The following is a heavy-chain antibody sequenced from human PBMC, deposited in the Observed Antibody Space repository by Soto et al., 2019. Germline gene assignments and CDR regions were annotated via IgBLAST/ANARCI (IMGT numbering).Heavy chain of an antibody. CDR3: ARKTASYMTYYDFWSGYHYPDDAFDI. V-gene: IGHV4-59*01. CDR1: GGSISSYY. Sequence: SETLSLTCTVSGGSISSYYWSWIRQPPGKGLEWIGYIYYSGSTNYNPSLKSRVTISVDTSKNQFSLKLSSVTAADTAVYYCARKTASYMTYYDFWSGYHYPDDAFDIWGQGTMVTVSS. J-gene: IGHJ3*02. D-gene: IGHD3-3*01. CDR2: IYYSGST.